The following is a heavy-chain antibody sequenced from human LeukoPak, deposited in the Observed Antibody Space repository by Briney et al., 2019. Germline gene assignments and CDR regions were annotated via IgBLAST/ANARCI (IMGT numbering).Heavy chain of an antibody. V-gene: IGHV4-34*01. D-gene: IGHD6-13*01. CDR3: AXXXSSNWYNERGAFDV. CDR2: INHSGST. J-gene: IGHJ3*01. CDR1: GGSFSGYY. Sequence: SETLSLTCAVYGGSFSGYYWSWIRQPPGKGLEWIGEINHSGSTNYNPSLKSRVTISVDTSKNQFSLKLRSVTAADTAVYYCAXXXSSNWYNERGAFDVWGQGTMVTVSS.